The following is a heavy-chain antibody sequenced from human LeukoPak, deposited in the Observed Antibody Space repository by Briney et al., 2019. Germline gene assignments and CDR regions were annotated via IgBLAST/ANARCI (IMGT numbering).Heavy chain of an antibody. V-gene: IGHV1-2*02. CDR1: GYTFSAYC. CDR2: INPKSGGT. Sequence: ASVKVSCKASGYTFSAYCMHWVRQAPGQGLEWMGWINPKSGGTNYAQQFQDRVTMTRDTSISSTYMELSRLKSDDTAVYYCARGLMTRGSGTYYYYYYMDVWGKGTTVTVSS. D-gene: IGHD3-10*01. J-gene: IGHJ6*03. CDR3: ARGLMTRGSGTYYYYYYMDV.